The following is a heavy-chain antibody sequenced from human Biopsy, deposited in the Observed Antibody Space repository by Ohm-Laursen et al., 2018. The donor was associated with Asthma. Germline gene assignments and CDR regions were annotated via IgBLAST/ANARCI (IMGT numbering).Heavy chain of an antibody. CDR3: AKELFPGWELRRGPDS. J-gene: IGHJ4*02. V-gene: IGHV3-30*18. CDR2: TSYDGRET. D-gene: IGHD1-26*01. CDR1: GLRFNLYG. Sequence: SLRLSCSASGLRFNLYGIHWVRQAPGKGPEWVALTSYDGRETRYADSVKGRFTISRDNSKNTLFLEMNSLRPEDTAVYYCAKELFPGWELRRGPDSWGQGTLVTVSS.